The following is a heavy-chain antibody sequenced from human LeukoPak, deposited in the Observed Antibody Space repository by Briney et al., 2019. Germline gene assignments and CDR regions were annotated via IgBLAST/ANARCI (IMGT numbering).Heavy chain of an antibody. Sequence: GGSLRLSCAASGFTLSSYWMMWVRQAPGKGPEWVANIKEDGSETYYVDSVKGRFTISRDNAKNSLFLQMNSLRAEDTALYYCARGGAVGDYWGQGTLVTVSS. V-gene: IGHV3-7*01. D-gene: IGHD4-23*01. CDR1: GFTLSSYW. J-gene: IGHJ4*02. CDR2: IKEDGSET. CDR3: ARGGAVGDY.